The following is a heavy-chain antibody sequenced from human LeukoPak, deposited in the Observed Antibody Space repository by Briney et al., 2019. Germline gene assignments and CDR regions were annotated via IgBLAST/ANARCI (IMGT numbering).Heavy chain of an antibody. CDR3: ARDWAAGHGYY. CDR2: INSDGSST. D-gene: IGHD6-13*01. V-gene: IGHV3-74*01. Sequence: GGSLRLSCAASGFTFSSYWMHWVRQAPGKGLVWVSRINSDGSSTSYADSEKGRFTISRDNAKNTLYLQMNSLRAEDTAVYYCARDWAAGHGYYWGQGTLVTVSS. CDR1: GFTFSSYW. J-gene: IGHJ4*02.